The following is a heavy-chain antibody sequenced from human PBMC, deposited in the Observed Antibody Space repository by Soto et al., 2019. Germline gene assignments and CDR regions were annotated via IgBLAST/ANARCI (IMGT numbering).Heavy chain of an antibody. CDR3: AIDFWSGYYEGPFDY. J-gene: IGHJ4*02. CDR1: GGTFSSYA. CDR2: IIPIYGTA. V-gene: IGHV1-69*06. D-gene: IGHD3-3*01. Sequence: SVKVSCKASGGTFSSYALSWVRQAPGQGLEWMGGIIPIYGTANYAQKFQGRVTITADKSTSTAYMELSSLRSEDTAVYYCAIDFWSGYYEGPFDYWGQGTLVTVSS.